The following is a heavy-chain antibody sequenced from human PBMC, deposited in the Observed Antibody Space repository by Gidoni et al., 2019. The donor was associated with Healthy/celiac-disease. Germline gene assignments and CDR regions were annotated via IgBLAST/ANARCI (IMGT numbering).Heavy chain of an antibody. CDR2: IYSGGST. D-gene: IGHD6-13*01. V-gene: IGHV3-53*01. J-gene: IGHJ4*02. CDR1: GFTVSSNY. CDR3: ARAPPGIAAAAHLDY. Sequence: EVQLVESGGGLIQPGGSLRLPCAASGFTVSSNYMSWVRQAPGKGLEWVSVIYSGGSTYYADSVKGRFTISRDNSKNTLYLQMNSLRAEDTAVYYCARAPPGIAAAAHLDYWGQGTLVTVSS.